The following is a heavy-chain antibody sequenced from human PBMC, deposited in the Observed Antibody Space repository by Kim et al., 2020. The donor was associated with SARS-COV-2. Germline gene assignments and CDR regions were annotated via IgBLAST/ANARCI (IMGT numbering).Heavy chain of an antibody. CDR1: GYTFTSYY. CDR3: AREDGVVRGGVGWFDP. V-gene: IGHV1-46*01. CDR2: ITPSGGST. D-gene: IGHD3-10*01. J-gene: IGHJ5*02. Sequence: ASVKVSCKASGYTFTSYYMHWVRQAPGQGLEWMGIITPSGGSTSYAQKFQGRVTMTRDTSTSTVYMELSSLRSEDTAVYYCAREDGVVRGGVGWFDPWGQGTLVTVSS.